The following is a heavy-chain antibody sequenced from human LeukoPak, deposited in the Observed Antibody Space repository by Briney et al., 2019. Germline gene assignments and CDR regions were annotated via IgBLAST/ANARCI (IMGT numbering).Heavy chain of an antibody. D-gene: IGHD6-25*01. CDR2: IYSGGST. Sequence: PGGSLRLSCAASGFTVSSNYMSWVRQAPGKGLEWVSVIYSGGSTYYADSVKGRFTISRDNSKNTLYLQMNSLRAEDTAVYYCAKIKGEQRGHFDYWGQGTLVTVSS. V-gene: IGHV3-53*01. J-gene: IGHJ4*02. CDR1: GFTVSSNY. CDR3: AKIKGEQRGHFDY.